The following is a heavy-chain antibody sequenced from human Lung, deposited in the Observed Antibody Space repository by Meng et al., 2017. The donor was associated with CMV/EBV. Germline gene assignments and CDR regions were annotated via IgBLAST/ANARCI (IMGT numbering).Heavy chain of an antibody. CDR1: GYTFTNYG. Sequence: ASVXVSCKASGYTFTNYGISWVRQAPGQGLEWMGWISAYNGNTNYAQNLQGRVTMTTDTSTNTAYMEPRSLRSDDTAIYFCARDRATRAYYFDYWGQGTLVTVSS. D-gene: IGHD1-1*01. V-gene: IGHV1-18*01. CDR2: ISAYNGNT. CDR3: ARDRATRAYYFDY. J-gene: IGHJ4*02.